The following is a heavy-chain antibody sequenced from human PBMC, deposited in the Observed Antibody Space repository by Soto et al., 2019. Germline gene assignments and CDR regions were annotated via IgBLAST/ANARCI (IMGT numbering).Heavy chain of an antibody. CDR3: RGWPHKEPTDY. CDR2: IRSKANSYAT. V-gene: IGHV3-73*01. J-gene: IGHJ4*02. Sequence: GGSLRLSCAASGFTFSGSAMRWVRQASGKGLEWVGRIRSKANSYATAYAASVKGRFTISRDDSKNTAYLQMNSLKTEDTAVYYCRGWPHKEPTDYWGQGTLVTVSS. CDR1: GFTFSGSA. D-gene: IGHD2-21*01.